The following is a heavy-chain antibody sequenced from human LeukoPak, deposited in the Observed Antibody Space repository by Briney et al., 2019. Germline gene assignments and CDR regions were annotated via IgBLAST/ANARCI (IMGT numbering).Heavy chain of an antibody. CDR1: GGSFSGYY. J-gene: IGHJ6*03. Sequence: PSETLSLTCAVYGGSFSGYYWSWIRQPAGKGLEWIGRIYTSGSTNYNPSRKSRVTMSVDTSKNQFSLKLSSVTAADTAVYYCARVMDRGGGYYYMDVWGKGTTVTISS. CDR3: ARVMDRGGGYYYMDV. D-gene: IGHD3-10*01. V-gene: IGHV4-59*10. CDR2: IYTSGST.